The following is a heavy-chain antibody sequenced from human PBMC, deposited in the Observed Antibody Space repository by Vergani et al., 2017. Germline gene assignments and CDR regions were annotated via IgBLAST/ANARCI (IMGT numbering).Heavy chain of an antibody. Sequence: QLQLQESGPGLVKPSETLSLICTVSGGSINPSCSFWGWIRQSPGKGLEWIGSINYVGRTYYIPSLQSRATVFVDTSKNQFSLNLTSVTAAATAVYYWARGRGDNWYFDLWGRGTLVTVSS. D-gene: IGHD3-10*01. J-gene: IGHJ2*01. V-gene: IGHV4-39*01. CDR1: GGSINPSCSF. CDR3: ARGRGDNWYFDL. CDR2: INYVGRT.